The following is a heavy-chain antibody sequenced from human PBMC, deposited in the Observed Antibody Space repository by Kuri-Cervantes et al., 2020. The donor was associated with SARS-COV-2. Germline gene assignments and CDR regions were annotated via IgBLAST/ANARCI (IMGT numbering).Heavy chain of an antibody. J-gene: IGHJ6*02. CDR3: AKPHYSKAYYYYGMDV. V-gene: IGHV3-48*01. CDR1: GFTFSSYS. CDR2: ISSSSSTI. Sequence: GESLKISCAASGFTFSSYSMNWVRQAPGKGLEWVSYISSSSSTIYYADSVKGRFTISRDNAKNSLYLQMNSPRAEDTAVYYCAKPHYSKAYYYYGMDVWGQETTVTVSS. D-gene: IGHD4-11*01.